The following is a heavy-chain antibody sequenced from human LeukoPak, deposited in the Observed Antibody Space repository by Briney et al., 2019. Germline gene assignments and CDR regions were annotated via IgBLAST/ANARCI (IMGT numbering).Heavy chain of an antibody. CDR2: INPNSGGT. D-gene: IGHD6-19*01. V-gene: IGHV1-2*02. J-gene: IGHJ3*02. CDR1: GYTFTGYY. CDR3: ARAGYSSGWYRGYDAFDI. Sequence: ASVKVSCKASGYTFTGYYMHWVRQAPGQGLEWMGWINPNSGGTNYAQKFQGRVTMTRDTSISTAHMELSRLRSDDTAVYYCARAGYSSGWYRGYDAFDIWGQGTMVTVSS.